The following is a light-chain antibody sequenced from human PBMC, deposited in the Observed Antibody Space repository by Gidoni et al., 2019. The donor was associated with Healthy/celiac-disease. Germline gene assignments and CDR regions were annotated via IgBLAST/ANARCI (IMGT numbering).Light chain of an antibody. CDR2: DAS. CDR1: QGISSA. J-gene: IGKJ2*01. Sequence: AIQLTQSPSSLSASVGDIVTITCRASQGISSALAWYQQKPGKAPKLLIYDASSLESGVPSRFSGSGSGTDFTLTISSLQPEDFETDYCQQFNSYPLTFGQXTKLEIK. CDR3: QQFNSYPLT. V-gene: IGKV1-13*02.